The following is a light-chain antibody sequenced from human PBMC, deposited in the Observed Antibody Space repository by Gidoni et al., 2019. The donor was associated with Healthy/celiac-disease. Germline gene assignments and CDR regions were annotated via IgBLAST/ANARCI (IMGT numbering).Light chain of an antibody. CDR1: QSISNY. CDR3: QQSYSTPLYT. J-gene: IGKJ2*01. V-gene: IGKV1-39*01. CDR2: AAS. Sequence: DIQMTQSPSSLSASVGDRVTITCQESQSISNYLNWYQQKPGKDPKLLIYAASSLQSGVPSRFSCSGSGTYFTLTISSLQPEDFATYYCQQSYSTPLYTFGQGTKLEIK.